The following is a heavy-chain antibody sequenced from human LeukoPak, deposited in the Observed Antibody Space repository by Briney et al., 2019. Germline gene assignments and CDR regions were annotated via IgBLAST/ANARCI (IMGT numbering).Heavy chain of an antibody. CDR3: VRSVVVVAATPTHFDL. D-gene: IGHD2-15*01. J-gene: IGHJ2*01. CDR2: MCWSSGHM. V-gene: IGHV3-9*01. CDR1: AFKFDDYA. Sequence: GGSLRLSCAAAAFKFDDYAVHWVRHGRGKGLGWVAGMCWSSGHMEYAESVKGRFTISRDNARNALYLQMDGLRRDDTALYYCVRSVVVVAATPTHFDLWGRGTQVIVSS.